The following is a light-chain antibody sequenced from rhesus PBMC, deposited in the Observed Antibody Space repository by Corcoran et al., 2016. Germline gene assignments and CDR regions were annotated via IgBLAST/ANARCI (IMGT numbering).Light chain of an antibody. CDR2: KTS. CDR1: QSISSG. CDR3: LQYSSSPPT. Sequence: DIQMTQSPSSLSASVGDTVTITCRASQSISSGLDWSPQQPGKAPKLLIYKTSSLKSGGPSRFSGSGSGTEFTLTISSLQPEDFARYYCLQYSSSPPTFGQGTKVEIK. V-gene: IGKV1-22*01. J-gene: IGKJ1*01.